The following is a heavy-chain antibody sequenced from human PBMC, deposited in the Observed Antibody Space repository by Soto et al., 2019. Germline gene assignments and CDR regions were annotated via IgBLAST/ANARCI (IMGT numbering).Heavy chain of an antibody. J-gene: IGHJ4*02. Sequence: EVQVVESGGGLVKPGESLRLSCAASGFTFNHAWMSWVRQAPGKGLEWVGRIKSITDGGATDYAAPVIDRFTISRDESKNTLYLQMNSLKTEDTAVYYCTFYGDYEGIPYFDYWGQGTLVTVSS. CDR2: IKSITDGGAT. V-gene: IGHV3-15*01. CDR1: GFTFNHAW. CDR3: TFYGDYEGIPYFDY. D-gene: IGHD4-17*01.